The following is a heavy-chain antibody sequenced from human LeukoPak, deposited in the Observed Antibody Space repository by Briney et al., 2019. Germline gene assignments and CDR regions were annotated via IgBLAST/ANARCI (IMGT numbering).Heavy chain of an antibody. CDR2: TNHSGST. CDR3: ARDRVNPYYDILTGYESGDYFDY. V-gene: IGHV4-34*01. Sequence: RTSETLSLTCAVYGGPFNGYYWSWISQPPGKGLERIWETNHSGSTNYNPSLKSRVTISVDTSKNQFSLKLSSVTAADTAVYYCARDRVNPYYDILTGYESGDYFDYWGQGTLVTVSS. J-gene: IGHJ4*02. D-gene: IGHD3-9*01. CDR1: GGPFNGYY.